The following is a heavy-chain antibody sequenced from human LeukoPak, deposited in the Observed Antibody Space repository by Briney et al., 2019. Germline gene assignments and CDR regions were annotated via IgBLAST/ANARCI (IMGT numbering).Heavy chain of an antibody. CDR1: GGSISSYF. CDR2: IYYSGST. J-gene: IGHJ4*02. D-gene: IGHD2-21*02. CDR3: ARGSVTATSPFGY. Sequence: PSETLSLTSTVSGGSISSYFWSWIRQPPGKGLEWIGDIYYSGSTNYNPSLKSRVTISVDTSKNQFSLKLSSVTAADTAVYYCARGSVTATSPFGYWGQGTLVTVSS. V-gene: IGHV4-59*01.